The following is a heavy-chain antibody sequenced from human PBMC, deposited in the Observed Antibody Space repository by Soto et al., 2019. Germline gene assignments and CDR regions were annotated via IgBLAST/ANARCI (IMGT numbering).Heavy chain of an antibody. D-gene: IGHD6-25*01. CDR1: GGTFSSYA. CDR3: ARVHVEMAHPSGDV. V-gene: IGHV1-69*12. J-gene: IGHJ6*02. CDR2: IIPSFGTA. Sequence: QVQLVQSGAEVKKPGSSVKVSCKASGGTFSSYASSWVRQAPGQGLEWMGGIIPSFGTANYAQKFQGRVTITADESTSTAYMELSSLRSEDTAVYYCARVHVEMAHPSGDVWGQGTTVTVSS.